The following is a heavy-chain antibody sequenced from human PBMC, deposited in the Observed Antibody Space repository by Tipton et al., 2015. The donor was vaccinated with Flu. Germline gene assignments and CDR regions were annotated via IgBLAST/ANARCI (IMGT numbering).Heavy chain of an antibody. CDR1: GDSVSSNSAA. D-gene: IGHD2-2*01. CDR2: TYYRSKWYN. Sequence: GLVKPSQTLSLTCAISGDSVSSNSAAWNWIRQSPSRGLEWLGRTYYRSKWYNDYAVSGKSRITINPDTSKNQFSLQLNSVTPEDTAVYYCARGTGYCSSTSCFHGMDVRGQGTTVTVSS. V-gene: IGHV6-1*01. CDR3: ARGTGYCSSTSCFHGMDV. J-gene: IGHJ6*02.